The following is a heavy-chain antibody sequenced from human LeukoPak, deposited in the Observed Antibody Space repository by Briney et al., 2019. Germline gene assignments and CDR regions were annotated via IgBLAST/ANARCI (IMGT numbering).Heavy chain of an antibody. Sequence: SETLSLTCTVSGGSISSSNSYWGWIRQSPGTGLEWIGNIYSSGSTYYNPPLKSRVTISIDTSENQFSLKLSSVTAADTAVYYCARKREGPTTGIDSWGQGTLVTVSS. CDR1: GGSISSSNSY. J-gene: IGHJ4*02. CDR3: ARKREGPTTGIDS. V-gene: IGHV4-39*07. D-gene: IGHD1-26*01. CDR2: IYSSGST.